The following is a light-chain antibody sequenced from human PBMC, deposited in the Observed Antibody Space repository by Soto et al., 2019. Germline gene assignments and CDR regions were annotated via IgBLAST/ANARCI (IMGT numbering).Light chain of an antibody. CDR3: QQYNNWPPYT. J-gene: IGKJ2*01. CDR2: GAS. V-gene: IGKV3-15*01. CDR1: QSVSSN. Sequence: EIVMTQSPATLSVSPGERATLSCRASQSVSSNLAWYQQKPGQAPRLLIYGASTRASGIPARFSGSGSGTLCTLTINSLQSEAFAVYHCQQYNNWPPYTFGQGTKLEIK.